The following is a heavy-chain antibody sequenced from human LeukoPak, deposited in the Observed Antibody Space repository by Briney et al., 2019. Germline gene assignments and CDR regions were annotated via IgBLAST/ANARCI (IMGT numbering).Heavy chain of an antibody. D-gene: IGHD4-17*01. CDR2: ISYSGST. V-gene: IGHV4-59*12. CDR1: GGSISSYY. CDR3: ARNANPTDAFDI. Sequence: PSETLSLTCTVSGGSISSYYWSWIRQPPGKGLEWIACISYSGSTKYNPSLKSRVTISVDTSKNQLSLKLNSVTAADTAVYYCARNANPTDAFDIWGQGTMVTVFS. J-gene: IGHJ3*02.